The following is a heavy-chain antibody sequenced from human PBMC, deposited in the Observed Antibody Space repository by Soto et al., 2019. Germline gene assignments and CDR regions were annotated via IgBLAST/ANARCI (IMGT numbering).Heavy chain of an antibody. CDR3: AKIRFEELTPPFDY. V-gene: IGHV3-30*18. Sequence: GGSLRLSCAASGFTFSSYGMHWVRQAPGKGLEWVAVISYDGSNKYYADSVKGRFTISRDNSKNTLYLQMNSLRAEETAVYYCAKIRFEELTPPFDYWGQGTLVTVSS. J-gene: IGHJ4*02. CDR2: ISYDGSNK. CDR1: GFTFSSYG. D-gene: IGHD3-10*01.